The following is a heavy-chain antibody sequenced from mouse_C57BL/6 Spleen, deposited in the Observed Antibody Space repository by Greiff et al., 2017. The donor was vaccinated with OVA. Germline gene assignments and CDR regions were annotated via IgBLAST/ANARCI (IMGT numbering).Heavy chain of an antibody. CDR3: SHGNVFAY. CDR2: INPNNGGT. D-gene: IGHD2-1*01. V-gene: IGHV1-26*01. J-gene: IGHJ3*01. CDR1: GYTFTDYY. Sequence: EVQLQQSGPELVKPGASVKISCKASGYTFTDYYMNWVKQSHGKSLEWIGDINPNNGGTSYNQKFKGKATLTVDKSSSTAYMELRSLTSEDSAVYYCSHGNVFAYWGQGTLVTVSA.